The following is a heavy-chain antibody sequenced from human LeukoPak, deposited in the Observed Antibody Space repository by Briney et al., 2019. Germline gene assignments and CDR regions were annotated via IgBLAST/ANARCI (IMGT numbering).Heavy chain of an antibody. CDR3: ASLAAQYYYYGMDV. CDR1: GFTFSSYG. Sequence: GRSLRLSCAASGFTFSSYGMHWVRQAPGKGLEWVAVIWYDGSNKYYADSVKGRFTISRDNSKNTLYLQMNSLRAEDTAVYYCASLAAQYYYYGMDVWGQGTTVTVSS. D-gene: IGHD6-25*01. CDR2: IWYDGSNK. V-gene: IGHV3-33*01. J-gene: IGHJ6*02.